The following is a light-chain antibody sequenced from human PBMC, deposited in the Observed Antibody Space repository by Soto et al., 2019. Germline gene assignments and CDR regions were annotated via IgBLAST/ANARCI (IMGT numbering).Light chain of an antibody. V-gene: IGKV3-20*01. Sequence: EIVLTQSPGTLSLSPGERATLSCRASQSVRNSLLAWYQQKPGQPPRLPIYDASTRATATPERFSGSGSGTDFTLTISRLEPEDFAVYYCHQYDSIVQTFGQGTKVEI. CDR1: QSVRNSL. CDR2: DAS. J-gene: IGKJ1*01. CDR3: HQYDSIVQT.